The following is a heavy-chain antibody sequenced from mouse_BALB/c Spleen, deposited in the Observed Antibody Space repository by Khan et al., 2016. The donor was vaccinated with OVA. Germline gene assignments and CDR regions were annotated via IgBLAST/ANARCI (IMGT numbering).Heavy chain of an antibody. D-gene: IGHD4-1*01. Sequence: EVQLQESGPGLVKPSQSLSLTCTVTGYSITRDYAWNWIRQLPGNKLEWMGFITNSGSTNYNPSLKSRISITRDTSNNKFFLLLNSVTTEDTATYCCASELGRYYAMDYWGQGTSVTVSS. J-gene: IGHJ4*01. V-gene: IGHV3-2*02. CDR1: GYSITRDYA. CDR2: ITNSGST. CDR3: ASELGRYYAMDY.